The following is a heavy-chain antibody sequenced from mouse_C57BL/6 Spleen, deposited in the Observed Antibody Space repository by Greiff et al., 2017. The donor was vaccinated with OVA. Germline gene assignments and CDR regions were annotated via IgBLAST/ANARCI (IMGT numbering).Heavy chain of an antibody. CDR1: GYAFSSSW. V-gene: IGHV1-82*01. Sequence: QVQLQQSGPELVKPGASVTISCKASGYAFSSSWMNWVKQRPGKGLEWIGRIYPGDGDTNYNGKFKGKATLTADKSSSTAYMQLSSLTSEDSAVYCCARDYGSSHDWYFDVWGTGTTVTVSA. CDR2: IYPGDGDT. D-gene: IGHD1-1*01. J-gene: IGHJ1*03. CDR3: ARDYGSSHDWYFDV.